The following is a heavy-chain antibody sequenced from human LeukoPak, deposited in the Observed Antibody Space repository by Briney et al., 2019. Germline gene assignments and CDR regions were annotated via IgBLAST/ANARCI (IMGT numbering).Heavy chain of an antibody. J-gene: IGHJ6*02. Sequence: ESGPVLVKPTETLTLTCTVSGFSLSNARMGVSWIRQPPGKALEWLAHIFSNVEKSYSTSLKSRLTISKDTSKSQVVLTMTNMDPVDTATYYCARRLILTGYYYYGMDVWGQGTTVTVSS. D-gene: IGHD3-9*01. CDR3: ARRLILTGYYYYGMDV. V-gene: IGHV2-26*01. CDR2: IFSNVEK. CDR1: GFSLSNARMG.